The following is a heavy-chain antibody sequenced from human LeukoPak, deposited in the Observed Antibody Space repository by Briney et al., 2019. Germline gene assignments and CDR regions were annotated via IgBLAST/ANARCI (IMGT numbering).Heavy chain of an antibody. CDR3: ARDRGGYSSGWYGEEYNWFDP. V-gene: IGHV4-4*07. Sequence: PSETLSLTCTVSGGSISSYYWSWIRQPAGKGLEWIGRIYTSGSTNYNPSLKSRVTMSVDTSKNQFSLKLSSVTAADTAVYYCARDRGGYSSGWYGEEYNWFDPWGQGTLVTVSS. D-gene: IGHD6-19*01. CDR1: GGSISSYY. CDR2: IYTSGST. J-gene: IGHJ5*02.